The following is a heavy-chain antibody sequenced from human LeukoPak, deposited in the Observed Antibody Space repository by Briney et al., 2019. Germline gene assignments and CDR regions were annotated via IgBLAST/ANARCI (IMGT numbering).Heavy chain of an antibody. CDR3: ARRDIVVVPAYDAFDI. CDR2: INHSGST. D-gene: IGHD2-2*01. J-gene: IGHJ3*02. CDR1: GDSFSSSRYY. V-gene: IGHV4-39*07. Sequence: PSETLSLTCTVSGDSFSSSRYYWGWIRQPPGKGLEWIGEINHSGSTNYNPSLKSRVTISVDTSKNQFSLKLSSVTAADTAVYYCARRDIVVVPAYDAFDIWGQGTMVTVSS.